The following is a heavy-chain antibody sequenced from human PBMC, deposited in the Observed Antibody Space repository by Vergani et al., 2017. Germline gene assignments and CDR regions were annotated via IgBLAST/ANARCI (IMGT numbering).Heavy chain of an antibody. CDR2: ISSSSSTI. CDR1: GFTFSSYS. D-gene: IGHD3-9*01. V-gene: IGHV3-48*04. J-gene: IGHJ4*02. Sequence: EVQLVESGGGLVQPGGSLRLSCAASGFTFSSYSMNWVRQAPGKGLEWVSYISSSSSTIYYADSVKGRFTISRDNAKNSLYLQMNSLRAEDTAVYYCARERLRYFDWYDDYWGQGTLVTVSS. CDR3: ARERLRYFDWYDDY.